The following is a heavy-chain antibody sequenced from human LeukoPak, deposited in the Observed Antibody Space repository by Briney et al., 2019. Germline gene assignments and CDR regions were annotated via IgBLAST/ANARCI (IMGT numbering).Heavy chain of an antibody. V-gene: IGHV3-74*01. J-gene: IGHJ4*02. D-gene: IGHD7-27*01. CDR1: GFGFSGYW. CDR3: ARESYWGSSGKGFDS. Sequence: GGSLRLSCAASGFGFSGYWMHWVRQAPGKGLVWVSRINHDGSATIYADSVKGRFTFSRDNAKNTMYLQMNSLRDEDTAVYYCARESYWGSSGKGFDSWGQGTLVTVSS. CDR2: INHDGSAT.